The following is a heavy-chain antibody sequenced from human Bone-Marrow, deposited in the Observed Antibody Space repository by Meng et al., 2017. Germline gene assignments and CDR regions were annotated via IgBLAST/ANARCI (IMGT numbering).Heavy chain of an antibody. V-gene: IGHV1-18*01. D-gene: IGHD5-18*01. J-gene: IGHJ3*02. CDR2: ISAYNRNT. Sequence: QLQLVQDVRGLKQPWASVNVCCKDSGYTFSNHCIRWVRQHPGQGLEWMGWISAYNRNTNYAHNLQGRVTITADASTTTAYKELRSLRSDDTPTYYCLRGYSHDREGAFDIWGQGTMVTVSS. CDR3: LRGYSHDREGAFDI. CDR1: GYTFSNHC.